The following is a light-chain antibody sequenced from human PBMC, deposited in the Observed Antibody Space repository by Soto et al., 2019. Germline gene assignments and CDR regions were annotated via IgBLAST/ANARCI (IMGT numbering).Light chain of an antibody. Sequence: EIVMTXXXATLSVSPGERATLSCRASQSVSSNLAWYQQKPGQAPRLLIYGASTRATGIPARFSGSGSGTEFTLTISSLQSEDFAVYYCQQYNNWPPMAFGQGTKVEIK. CDR3: QQYNNWPPMA. CDR2: GAS. J-gene: IGKJ1*01. V-gene: IGKV3-15*01. CDR1: QSVSSN.